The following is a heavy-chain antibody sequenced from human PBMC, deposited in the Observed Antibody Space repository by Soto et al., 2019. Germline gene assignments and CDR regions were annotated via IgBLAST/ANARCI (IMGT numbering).Heavy chain of an antibody. V-gene: IGHV4-4*07. CDR3: GRESGETWDYEAS. D-gene: IGHD1-7*01. CDR2: LNTYGNT. Sequence: QVQLQESGPGLVRPSETLSLTCTVSGGSISSYRWSWIRQPAGKGLEWIGRLNTYGNTHCNPSLKSRVTVSVDTSRNQFFLTLRSVTAAGSAVYHCGRESGETWDYEASWGQGTPVTVSS. CDR1: GGSISSYR. J-gene: IGHJ5*02.